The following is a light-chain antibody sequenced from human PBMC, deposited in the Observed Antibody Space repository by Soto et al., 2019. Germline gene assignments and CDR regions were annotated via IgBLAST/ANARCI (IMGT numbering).Light chain of an antibody. CDR2: DAS. V-gene: IGKV3-11*01. J-gene: IGKJ1*01. CDR1: QSVSSY. Sequence: EIVLTQSPATLSLSPGAGATLSCRASQSVSSYLAWYQQKPGQAPRLLIYDASNRATGIPARFSGSGSGTDCTLTISSLEPEDVAVYYCRQRSNWPWTLGQGTKVDIK. CDR3: RQRSNWPWT.